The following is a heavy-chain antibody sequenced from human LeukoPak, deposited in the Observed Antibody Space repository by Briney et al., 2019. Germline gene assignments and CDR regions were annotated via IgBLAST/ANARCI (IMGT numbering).Heavy chain of an antibody. CDR2: IYSGGST. CDR3: ATRYFDWFDAFDI. J-gene: IGHJ3*02. Sequence: GGSLRLSCAASGFTDYMTWVRQAPGKGLEWVSVIYSGGSTYYAASVKGRFSVSRDNSKNTVYLQMNSLRAEDTAVYYCATRYFDWFDAFDIWGQGTMVTVSS. D-gene: IGHD3-9*01. V-gene: IGHV3-53*01. CDR1: GFTDY.